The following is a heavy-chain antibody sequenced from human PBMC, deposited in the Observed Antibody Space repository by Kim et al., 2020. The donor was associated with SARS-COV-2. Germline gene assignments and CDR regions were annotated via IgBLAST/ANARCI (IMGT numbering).Heavy chain of an antibody. CDR2: IYYSGST. D-gene: IGHD5-18*01. CDR1: GGSISSYY. CDR3: ARVIVDTAMDYYYYYGMDV. V-gene: IGHV4-59*13. Sequence: SETLSLTCTVSGGSISSYYWSWIRQPPGKGLEWIGYIYYSGSTNYNPSLKSRVTISVDTSKNQFSLKLSSVTAADTAVYYCARVIVDTAMDYYYYYGMDVWGQGTTVTVSS. J-gene: IGHJ6*02.